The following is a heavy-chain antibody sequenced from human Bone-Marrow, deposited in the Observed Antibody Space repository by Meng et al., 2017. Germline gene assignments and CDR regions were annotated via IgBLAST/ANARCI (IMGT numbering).Heavy chain of an antibody. CDR1: GGSISSGGYY. V-gene: IGHV4-31*01. Sequence: SETLSLTCTVSGGSISSGGYYWSWIRQHPGKGLEWIGYIYYSGSTYYNPSLKSLVTISVDTSKNQFSLKLSPVTAADTAVYYCARGRYSYGHHAFDIWGQGTMVTVSS. J-gene: IGHJ3*02. CDR2: IYYSGST. D-gene: IGHD5-18*01. CDR3: ARGRYSYGHHAFDI.